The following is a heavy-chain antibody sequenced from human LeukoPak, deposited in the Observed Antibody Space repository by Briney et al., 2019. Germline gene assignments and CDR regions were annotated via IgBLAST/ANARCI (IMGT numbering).Heavy chain of an antibody. CDR3: ARLFSGYYYG. J-gene: IGHJ4*02. CDR1: GGSISSGDYY. Sequence: SETLSLTCTVSGGSISSGDYYWSWIRQPPGKGLEWTGYIYYSGSTYYNPSLKSRVTISVDTSKNQFSLKLGSVTAADTAVYYCARLFSGYYYGWGQGTLVTVSS. D-gene: IGHD3-22*01. CDR2: IYYSGST. V-gene: IGHV4-30-4*01.